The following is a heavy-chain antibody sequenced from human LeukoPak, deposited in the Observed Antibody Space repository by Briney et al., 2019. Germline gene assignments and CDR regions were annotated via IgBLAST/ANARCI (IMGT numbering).Heavy chain of an antibody. Sequence: SETLSLTCTVSGGSISSGGYYWSWIRQHPGKGLEWIGHIHYSGSTYYNPSLQSRVTISPDTSKNQFSLKLNSVTAADTAVYYCARHSKYYYDSSGSYVGYFQHWGQGTLVTVSS. J-gene: IGHJ1*01. D-gene: IGHD3-22*01. CDR3: ARHSKYYYDSSGSYVGYFQH. CDR1: GGSISSGGYY. CDR2: IHYSGST. V-gene: IGHV4-31*03.